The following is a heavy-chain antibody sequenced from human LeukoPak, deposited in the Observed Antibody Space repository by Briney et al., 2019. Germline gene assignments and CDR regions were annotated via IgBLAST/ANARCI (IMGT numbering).Heavy chain of an antibody. D-gene: IGHD6-13*01. V-gene: IGHV3-23*01. Sequence: GGSLRLSCAASGFTFNSYAMSWVRQAPGKGLEWVSTISDSGTNAYYADSVKGRFTISRDNSKNTLYVQMNSLRAEDTAVYYCAKAFRVLDSSSRYLSFDYWGLGALVTVSS. CDR1: GFTFNSYA. CDR3: AKAFRVLDSSSRYLSFDY. J-gene: IGHJ4*02. CDR2: ISDSGTNA.